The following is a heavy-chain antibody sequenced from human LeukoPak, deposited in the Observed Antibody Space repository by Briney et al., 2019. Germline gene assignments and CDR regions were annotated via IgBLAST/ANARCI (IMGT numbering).Heavy chain of an antibody. CDR2: IYYSGST. Sequence: SQTLSLTCTVSGGSSSSDYYYWSWIRQPAEKGLEWIGYIYYSGSTNYNPSLNSRVNILIDTSKNQFSLKLGSVTAADTAVYYCARRRVDSSGYDAFDIWGQGTMVTVSS. D-gene: IGHD3-22*01. J-gene: IGHJ3*02. CDR1: GGSSSSDYYY. CDR3: ARRRVDSSGYDAFDI. V-gene: IGHV4-61*10.